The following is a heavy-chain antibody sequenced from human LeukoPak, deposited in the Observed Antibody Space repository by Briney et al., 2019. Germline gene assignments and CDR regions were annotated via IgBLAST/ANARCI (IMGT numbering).Heavy chain of an antibody. J-gene: IGHJ4*02. V-gene: IGHV3-30*04. D-gene: IGHD6-19*01. CDR3: ARDTPSGWSYYFDY. CDR2: ISYDGSLK. Sequence: PGRSLRLSCAASGFTFSRYAMHWVRQAPGKGLEWVAVISYDGSLKYYADSVKGRFTISRDNSKNTLYLQMYSLRPDDTALYYCARDTPSGWSYYFDYWGQGTLVTVPS. CDR1: GFTFSRYA.